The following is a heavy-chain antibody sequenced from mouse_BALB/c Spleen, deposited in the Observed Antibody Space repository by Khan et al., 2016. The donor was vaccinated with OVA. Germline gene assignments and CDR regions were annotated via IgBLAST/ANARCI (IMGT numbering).Heavy chain of an antibody. V-gene: IGHV1-18*01. D-gene: IGHD1-1*01. J-gene: IGHJ3*01. CDR3: ARDGFGSPFAY. CDR1: GYAFSDYN. Sequence: VRLQQSGPELVKPGASVKIPCKASGYAFSDYNMDWVKQSHGKSLEWIGDITPNNGGTIYNQKFKDKATLTVDKSSNTAYMELRSLTSEDTAVYSSARDGFGSPFAYWGQGTLVTVSA. CDR2: ITPNNGGT.